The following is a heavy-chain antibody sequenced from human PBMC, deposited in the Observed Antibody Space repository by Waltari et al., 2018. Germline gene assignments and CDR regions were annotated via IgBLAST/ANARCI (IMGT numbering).Heavy chain of an antibody. Sequence: EVQLVESGGGLVKPGGSLSLSCAASGFTFSNAWMSWVRQAPGKGLEWVGRIKSKTDGGTTDYAAPVKGRFTISRDDSKNTLYLQMNSLKTEDTAVYYCTTERGYDFWSGYFWYFDYWGQGTLVTVSS. CDR1: GFTFSNAW. J-gene: IGHJ4*02. D-gene: IGHD3-3*01. CDR2: IKSKTDGGTT. CDR3: TTERGYDFWSGYFWYFDY. V-gene: IGHV3-15*01.